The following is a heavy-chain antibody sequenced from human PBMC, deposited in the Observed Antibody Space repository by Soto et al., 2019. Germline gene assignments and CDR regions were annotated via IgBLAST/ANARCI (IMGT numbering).Heavy chain of an antibody. V-gene: IGHV3-74*01. CDR2: INSDGSST. D-gene: IGHD4-4*01. CDR3: ARDVQFQSFDF. Sequence: PGGSLRLSCGASGFSFNDYWMHWVRQAPGKGLVWVSCINSDGSSTRYADSVKGRFTISRDNAKNTVFLQMNSLRAEDTAVYFCARDVQFQSFDFWGQGTLVTVSS. J-gene: IGHJ4*02. CDR1: GFSFNDYW.